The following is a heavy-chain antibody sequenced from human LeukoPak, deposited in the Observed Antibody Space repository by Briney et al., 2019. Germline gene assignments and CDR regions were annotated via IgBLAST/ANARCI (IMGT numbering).Heavy chain of an antibody. CDR1: GFTFSSYS. CDR2: ISSSSSTI. V-gene: IGHV3-48*01. J-gene: IGHJ4*02. CDR3: ARGNYYDSSGYLYYFDY. Sequence: GGSLRLSCAASGFTFSSYSMNWVRQAPGKGLEWVSYISSSSSTIYYADSVKGRFTISRDNAMNSLYLQMNSLRAEDTAVYYCARGNYYDSSGYLYYFDYWGQGTLVTVSS. D-gene: IGHD3-22*01.